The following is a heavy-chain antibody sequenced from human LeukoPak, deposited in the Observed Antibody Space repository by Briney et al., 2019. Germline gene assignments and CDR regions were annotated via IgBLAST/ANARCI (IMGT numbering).Heavy chain of an antibody. D-gene: IGHD3-3*01. CDR1: GFTFSSYW. CDR2: INTDGSST. J-gene: IGHJ5*02. V-gene: IGHV3-74*01. Sequence: GGSLGLSCAASGFTFSSYWMHWVRQAPGKGLVWVSRINTDGSSTSYADSVKGRFTISRDNARNTLYLQMNSLRAEDTAVYYCAITIFKFDPWGQGTLVTVSS. CDR3: AITIFKFDP.